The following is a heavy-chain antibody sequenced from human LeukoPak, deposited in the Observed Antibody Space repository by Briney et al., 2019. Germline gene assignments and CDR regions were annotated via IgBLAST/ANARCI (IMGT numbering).Heavy chain of an antibody. CDR3: ARDGSRYCSSSSCYSGYYYYGFDV. CDR1: GSAFSDYY. Sequence: KPGGSLRLSCEVSGSAFSDYYMSWIRRAPGKGLEWVSYIRNSDRTTYYADSVKGRFTISRDNAKNSLYLHMNSLLAEDTAVYYCARDGSRYCSSSSCYSGYYYYGFDVWGQGTTVTVSS. J-gene: IGHJ6*02. CDR2: IRNSDRTT. V-gene: IGHV3-11*01. D-gene: IGHD2-2*01.